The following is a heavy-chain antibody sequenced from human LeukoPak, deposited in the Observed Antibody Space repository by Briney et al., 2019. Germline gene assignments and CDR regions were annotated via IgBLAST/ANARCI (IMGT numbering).Heavy chain of an antibody. CDR3: TTSRTFDY. V-gene: IGHV3-74*01. Sequence: GGSLRFSCAASGFTFSSYWMHWVRQAPGKGLVWVSRINSDGSSTSYADSVKGRFTISRDNTKNTLYLQMNSLRAEDTAMYYCTTSRTFDYWGQGTLVTVSS. J-gene: IGHJ4*02. CDR1: GFTFSSYW. D-gene: IGHD1-1*01. CDR2: INSDGSST.